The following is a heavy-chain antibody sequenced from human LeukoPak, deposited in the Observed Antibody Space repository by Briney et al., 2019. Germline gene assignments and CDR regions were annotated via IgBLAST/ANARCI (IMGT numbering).Heavy chain of an antibody. J-gene: IGHJ4*02. CDR1: GGTFSSYA. CDR2: IIPILGIA. V-gene: IGHV1-69*04. CDR3: ARVRAPYDSSGDYFDY. Sequence: GASVKVSCKASGGTFSSYAISWVRQAPGQGLEWMGRIIPILGIANYAQKFQGRVMITADKSTSTAYMELSSLRSEDTAVYYCARVRAPYDSSGDYFDYWGQGTLVTVSS. D-gene: IGHD3-22*01.